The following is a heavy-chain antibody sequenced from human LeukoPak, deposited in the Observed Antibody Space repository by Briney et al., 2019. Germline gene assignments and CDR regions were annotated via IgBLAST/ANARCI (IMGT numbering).Heavy chain of an antibody. CDR1: GFTFSSYG. CDR2: IRYDGSNK. Sequence: QPGGSLRLSCAASGFTFSSYGMHWVRQAPGKGLEWVAFIRYDGSNKYYADSVKGRFTISRDNSKNTLYLQMNSMRAEDTAVYYCARDYSSYYGSGRGVLNAFDIWGQGTMVTVSS. V-gene: IGHV3-30*02. D-gene: IGHD3-10*01. J-gene: IGHJ3*02. CDR3: ARDYSSYYGSGRGVLNAFDI.